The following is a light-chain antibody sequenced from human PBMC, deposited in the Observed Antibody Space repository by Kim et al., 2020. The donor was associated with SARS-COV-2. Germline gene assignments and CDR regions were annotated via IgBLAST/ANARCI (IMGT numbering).Light chain of an antibody. V-gene: IGKV3-20*01. J-gene: IGKJ2*01. CDR3: QQFSTSPPAYT. CDR1: QSISSTF. Sequence: PWKRATPPCRASQSISSTFVAWYQQKLGQAPRLLIFAASSRAAGTPDRFSGSGSGTDFTLTISRVEPDDFAVYYCQQFSTSPPAYTFGQGTKLEI. CDR2: AAS.